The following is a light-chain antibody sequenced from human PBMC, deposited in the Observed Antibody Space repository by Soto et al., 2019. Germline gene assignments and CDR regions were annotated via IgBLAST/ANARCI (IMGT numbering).Light chain of an antibody. V-gene: IGKV3-11*01. J-gene: IGKJ2*01. CDR1: QSVSSY. CDR2: DAS. Sequence: EIVLTQSPATLSMSPGERATLSCRASQSVSSYLAWYQQKPGQAPRLLIYDASNRATGIPARFSGSGSVTDFTLTISSLEPEDFAVYYCQQRSNWPRLYTFGQGTKLESK. CDR3: QQRSNWPRLYT.